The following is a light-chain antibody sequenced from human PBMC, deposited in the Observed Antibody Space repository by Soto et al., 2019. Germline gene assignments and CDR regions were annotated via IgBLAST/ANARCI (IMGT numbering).Light chain of an antibody. CDR2: DVN. J-gene: IGLJ2*01. CDR3: SSYSTLNTGI. CDR1: SSDVGSSNY. V-gene: IGLV2-14*03. Sequence: QSALTQPASVSVSPGQSITLSCTGSSSDVGSSNYVSWYQQLPGKAPKLIIFDVNNRPSGVSDRFSGSKSDNTASLTISGLQAEDEADYYCSSYSTLNTGIFGGGTKLTVL.